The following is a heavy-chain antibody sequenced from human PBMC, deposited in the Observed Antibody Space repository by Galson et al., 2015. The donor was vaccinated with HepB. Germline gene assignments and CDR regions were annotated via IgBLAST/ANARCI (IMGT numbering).Heavy chain of an antibody. CDR3: AKGLSIDP. CDR2: INGRGNKT. CDR1: GFTFNNHA. V-gene: IGHV3-23*01. Sequence: SLRLSCAASGFTFNNHAMSWVRQAPGKGLEWVAVINGRGNKTQYADSVRGRFIISRDNSKSTVYLQMNGLRAGDTAEYHCAKGLSIDPWGQGTRVTVSS. J-gene: IGHJ5*02.